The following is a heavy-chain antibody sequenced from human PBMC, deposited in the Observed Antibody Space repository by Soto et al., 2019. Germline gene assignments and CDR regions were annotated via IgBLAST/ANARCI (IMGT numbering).Heavy chain of an antibody. D-gene: IGHD3-9*01. CDR3: ATGPEYDILHGCDY. J-gene: IGHJ4*02. V-gene: IGHV3-23*01. Sequence: EVQLLESGGGFVQPGESLRLSCAASGFTFSLSAMSWVRQAPGRGLDWVSSLSGGGSTTDYADSVKGRFTISRDNSKNTVHLQMNSLRAEDTAVYYCATGPEYDILHGCDYWGQGALVTVSS. CDR1: GFTFSLSA. CDR2: LSGGGSTT.